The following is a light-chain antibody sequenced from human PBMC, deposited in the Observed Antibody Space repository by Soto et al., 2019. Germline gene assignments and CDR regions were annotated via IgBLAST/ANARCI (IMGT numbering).Light chain of an antibody. CDR1: QSISSW. CDR2: DAS. V-gene: IGKV1-5*01. CDR3: QQYGSSLIT. J-gene: IGKJ5*01. Sequence: DIQMTQSPSTLSASVGDRVTITCRASQSISSWLAWYQQKPGKAPKLLIYDASSLESGVPSRFSGSGSGTEFTLTISSLQPDDFAVYYCQQYGSSLITFGQGTRLE.